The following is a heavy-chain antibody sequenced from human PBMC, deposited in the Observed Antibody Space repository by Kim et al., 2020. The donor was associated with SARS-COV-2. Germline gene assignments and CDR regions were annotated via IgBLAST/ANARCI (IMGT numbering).Heavy chain of an antibody. D-gene: IGHD2-21*01. J-gene: IGHJ4*02. V-gene: IGHV3-23*01. CDR3: AKDRDPPYSGDDDKGGAFDY. Sequence: GGSLRLSCEASGFTFSSYAMSWVRQAPGKGLEWVSVISDSGGTTDYADSAKGRFTISRDNSKNTLYLQMNSLRAGETAVYYCAKDRDPPYSGDDDKGGAFDYWGQGTLVTVSS. CDR1: GFTFSSYA. CDR2: ISDSGGTT.